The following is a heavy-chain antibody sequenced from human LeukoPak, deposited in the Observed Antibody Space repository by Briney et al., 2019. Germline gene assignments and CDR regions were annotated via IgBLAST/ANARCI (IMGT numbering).Heavy chain of an antibody. J-gene: IGHJ4*02. CDR3: ARDTPYYYDTSGYVDY. V-gene: IGHV3-7*01. CDR2: IKQDGSET. D-gene: IGHD3-22*01. Sequence: GGSLRLSCAASGFTFNNYWMNWVRQAPGKGLEWVANIKQDGSETYYVDSVKGRFTISRDNAKNSLYLQMNSLRVEDTAVYYCARDTPYYYDTSGYVDYWGQGTRVTVSS. CDR1: GFTFNNYW.